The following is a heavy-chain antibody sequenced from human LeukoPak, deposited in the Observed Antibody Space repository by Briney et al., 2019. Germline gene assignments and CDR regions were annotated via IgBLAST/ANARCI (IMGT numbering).Heavy chain of an antibody. J-gene: IGHJ1*01. CDR1: GGSISSGGYY. D-gene: IGHD1-26*01. CDR2: IYHSGST. CDR3: AGGATLEYFQH. V-gene: IGHV4-30-2*01. Sequence: SETLSLTCTVSGGSISSGGYYWSWIRQPPGKGLEWTGYIYHSGSTYYNPSLKSRVTISVDRSKNQFSLKLSSVTAADTAVYYCAGGATLEYFQHWGQGTLVTVSS.